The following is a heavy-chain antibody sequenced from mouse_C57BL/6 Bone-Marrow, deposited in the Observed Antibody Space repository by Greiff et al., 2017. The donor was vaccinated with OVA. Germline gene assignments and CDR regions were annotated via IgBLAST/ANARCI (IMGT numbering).Heavy chain of an antibody. J-gene: IGHJ2*01. CDR3: ARRDYGSSPDY. CDR2: INPYNGGT. D-gene: IGHD1-1*01. V-gene: IGHV1-19*01. CDR1: GYTFTDYY. Sequence: VQLQQSGPVLVKPGASVKMSCKASGYTFTDYYMNWVKQSHGKSLEWIGVINPYNGGTSYNQKFKGKATLTVDKSSSTAYMELNSLTSEDSAVYYCARRDYGSSPDYWGQGTTLTVSS.